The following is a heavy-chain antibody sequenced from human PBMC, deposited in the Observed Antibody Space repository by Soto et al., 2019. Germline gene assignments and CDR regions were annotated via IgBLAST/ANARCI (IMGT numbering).Heavy chain of an antibody. CDR2: TYYRSKWYN. Sequence: SQTLSLTCAISGDSVSGNSAAWNWIRQSPSRGLEWLGRTYYRSKWYNDYAVSVKSRITINPDTSKNQFSLQLNSVTPEDTAVYYCARDRNFGVVIITYYGMDVWGQGTTVTVSS. V-gene: IGHV6-1*01. J-gene: IGHJ6*02. D-gene: IGHD3-3*01. CDR3: ARDRNFGVVIITYYGMDV. CDR1: GDSVSGNSAA.